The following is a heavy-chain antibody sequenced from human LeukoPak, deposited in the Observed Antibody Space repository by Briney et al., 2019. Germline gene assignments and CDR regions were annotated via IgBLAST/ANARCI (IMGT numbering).Heavy chain of an antibody. CDR1: GFTVSSNY. Sequence: GGSLRLSCAASGFTVSSNYMSWVRQAPGKGLEWVSVIYSGGSTYYADSVKGRFTISRDNSKNTLYLQMRSLSAGDTAVYYCANGGSPAMITLYYFEYWGQGALVTVSP. CDR3: ANGGSPAMITLYYFEY. CDR2: IYSGGST. V-gene: IGHV3-53*01. D-gene: IGHD5-18*01. J-gene: IGHJ4*02.